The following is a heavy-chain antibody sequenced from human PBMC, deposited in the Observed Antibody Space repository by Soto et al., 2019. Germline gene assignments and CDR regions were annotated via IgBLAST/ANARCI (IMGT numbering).Heavy chain of an antibody. CDR3: ARQAGYKKSMDV. V-gene: IGHV1-3*01. J-gene: IGHJ6*02. CDR1: GYTFTSYA. D-gene: IGHD5-12*01. Sequence: ASVKVSCKASGYTFTSYAMHWVRQAPGQRLEWMGWINAGNGNTKYSQKFQGRVTITRDTSASTAYMELRSLRSDDTAVYYCARQAGYKKSMDVWGQGTTVTVSS. CDR2: INAGNGNT.